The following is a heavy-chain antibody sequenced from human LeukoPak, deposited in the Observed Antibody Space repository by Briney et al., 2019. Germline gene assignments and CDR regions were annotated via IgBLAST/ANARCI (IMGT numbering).Heavy chain of an antibody. J-gene: IGHJ4*02. CDR1: GGSISSSSYN. CDR3: ASLPFCGTTSCPFDY. Sequence: SETLSLTCPVSGGSISSSSYNWDWIRQPPGKGLEWIGAIHHGGSTYYNPSLKSRVTISVDTSKNQLSLKLSSVTAADTAFYYCASLPFCGTTSCPFDYWGQGTLVTVSS. V-gene: IGHV4-39*01. D-gene: IGHD2-2*01. CDR2: IHHGGST.